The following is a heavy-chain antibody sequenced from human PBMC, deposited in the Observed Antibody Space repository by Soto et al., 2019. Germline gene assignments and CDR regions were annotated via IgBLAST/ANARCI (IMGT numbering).Heavy chain of an antibody. CDR1: GFPFSTYG. Sequence: GGSLRLSCAVSGFPFSTYGFHWVRQPPGKGLEWVAVIVSDGSAKYHADSVEGRFTISRDNSKDTLYLQMNSLRAEDTAVYYFARDDAFGNENGFDIWGQGTMVTVSS. V-gene: IGHV3-33*01. CDR3: ARDDAFGNENGFDI. D-gene: IGHD1-1*01. CDR2: IVSDGSAK. J-gene: IGHJ3*02.